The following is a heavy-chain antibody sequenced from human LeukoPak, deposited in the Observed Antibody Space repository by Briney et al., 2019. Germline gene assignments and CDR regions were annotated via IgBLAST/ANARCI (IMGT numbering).Heavy chain of an antibody. J-gene: IGHJ4*02. D-gene: IGHD3-10*01. Sequence: GGSLRLSCAASGFTFSSYAMSWVRQAPGKGLEWGSAISGSGGSTYYADSVKGRFTMSRDNYKNTLHLQMNSLRAADTAVYYCAKLWFGESAHFDYWGQGTLVTVSA. V-gene: IGHV3-23*01. CDR1: GFTFSSYA. CDR3: AKLWFGESAHFDY. CDR2: ISGSGGST.